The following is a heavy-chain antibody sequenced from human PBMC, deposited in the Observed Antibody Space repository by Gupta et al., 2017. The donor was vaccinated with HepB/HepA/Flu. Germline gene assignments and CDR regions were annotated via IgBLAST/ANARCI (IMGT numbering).Heavy chain of an antibody. D-gene: IGHD2-15*01. CDR3: ERLYSAETN. Sequence: QVQLQESGPGLVKPSETLSLTCSVSGGSISGDNWNWIRQPPGKGLEWIGWIHNSGTTSYNPSLKSRVTISADTSKTQFSLKLTSVAASDTAVYYCERLYSAETNWGRETLVTVSS. CDR1: GGSISGDN. J-gene: IGHJ4*02. CDR2: IHNSGTT. V-gene: IGHV4-4*08.